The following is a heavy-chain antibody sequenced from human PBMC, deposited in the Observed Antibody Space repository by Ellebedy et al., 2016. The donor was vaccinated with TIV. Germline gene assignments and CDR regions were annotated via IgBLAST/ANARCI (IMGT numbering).Heavy chain of an antibody. V-gene: IGHV1-69*06. CDR1: GGTFSSYA. D-gene: IGHD1-7*01. CDR2: IIPIFGTA. CDR3: ARDDAGTASFDY. Sequence: AASVKVSCKASGGTFSSYAISWVRQAPGQGLEWMGGIIPIFGTANYAQKFQGGGTITADKSTSTAYMGLSSLRSEDTAVYYCARDDAGTASFDYWGQGTLVTVSS. J-gene: IGHJ4*02.